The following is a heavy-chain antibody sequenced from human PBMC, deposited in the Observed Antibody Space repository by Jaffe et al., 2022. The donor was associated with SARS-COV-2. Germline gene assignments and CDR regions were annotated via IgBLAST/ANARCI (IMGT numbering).Heavy chain of an antibody. CDR1: GFTVADYY. CDR2: IYSGGST. V-gene: IGHV3-53*01. Sequence: EVQLVESGGGLIQPGGSLRLSCAVSGFTVADYYMNWVRQAPGKGLEFVSGIYSGGSTYYADSVRGRFTISRDNSKNTLDLQMNSLRAGDTAVYYCARGVFFGELALDFWGQGTRVSVSS. CDR3: ARGVFFGELALDF. D-gene: IGHD3-10*01. J-gene: IGHJ4*02.